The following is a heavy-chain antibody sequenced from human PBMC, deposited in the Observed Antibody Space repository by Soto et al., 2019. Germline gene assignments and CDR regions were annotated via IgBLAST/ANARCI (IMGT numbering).Heavy chain of an antibody. CDR1: GYSISSGYY. Sequence: ETLSLTCAVSGYSISSGYYWGWIRQPPGKGLEWIGSIYHSGSTYYNPSLKSRVTISVDTSKNQFSLKLSSVTAADTAVYYCASQLYYYDSSGTIYDYWGQGTLVTVSS. V-gene: IGHV4-38-2*01. CDR2: IYHSGST. J-gene: IGHJ4*02. D-gene: IGHD3-22*01. CDR3: ASQLYYYDSSGTIYDY.